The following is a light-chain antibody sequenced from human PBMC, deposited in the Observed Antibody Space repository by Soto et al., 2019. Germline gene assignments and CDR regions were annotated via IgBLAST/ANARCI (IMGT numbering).Light chain of an antibody. CDR1: QGISTY. Sequence: DIQMTQSPSSLSASLGDRVTITCRASQGISTYLVWYQQKPGKVPKLLIFAASTLQSGVPSRFSGSGSGTDFTLTISSLQPEDVATYYCQNYNGAPWTFGQGTKVEIK. J-gene: IGKJ1*01. CDR3: QNYNGAPWT. CDR2: AAS. V-gene: IGKV1-27*01.